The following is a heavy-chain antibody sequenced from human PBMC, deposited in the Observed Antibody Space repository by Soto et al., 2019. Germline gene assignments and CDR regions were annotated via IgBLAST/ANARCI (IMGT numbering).Heavy chain of an antibody. V-gene: IGHV4-31*03. J-gene: IGHJ6*02. D-gene: IGHD2-15*01. CDR2: IYYSGST. Sequence: QVQLQESGPGLVKPSQTLSLTCTVSGGSISSGGYYWSWIRQHPGKGLEWIGYIYYSGSTYYNPSLKSRVTISVDTSKNQCALKLSSVTAADTAVYYCARGDAAYGMDVWGQGTTVTVSS. CDR3: ARGDAAYGMDV. CDR1: GGSISSGGYY.